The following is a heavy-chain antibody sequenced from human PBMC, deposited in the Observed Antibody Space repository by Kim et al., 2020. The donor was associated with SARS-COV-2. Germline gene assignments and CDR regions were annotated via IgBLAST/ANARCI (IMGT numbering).Heavy chain of an antibody. J-gene: IGHJ4*02. V-gene: IGHV3-11*04. D-gene: IGHD3-10*01. CDR3: GRDGPIGTSWFGEGVDY. Sequence: VKGRFTIYRDNARNLLFLQMNSLRAEDTAVYYCGRDGPIGTSWFGEGVDYWGQGTLVTVSS.